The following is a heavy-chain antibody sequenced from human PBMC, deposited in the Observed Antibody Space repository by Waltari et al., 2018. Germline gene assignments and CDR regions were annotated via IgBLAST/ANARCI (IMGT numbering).Heavy chain of an antibody. D-gene: IGHD3-3*01. J-gene: IGHJ6*02. CDR1: GGSISSSSYY. CDR3: ARRDWSPTSSYGMDV. Sequence: QLQLQESGPGLVKPSETLSLTCPVSGGSISSSSYYWGWIRQPPGKGLEWIGSIYYSGSTYYNPSLKSRVTISVDTSKNQFSLKLSSVTAADTAVYYCARRDWSPTSSYGMDVWGQGTTVTVSS. V-gene: IGHV4-39*01. CDR2: IYYSGST.